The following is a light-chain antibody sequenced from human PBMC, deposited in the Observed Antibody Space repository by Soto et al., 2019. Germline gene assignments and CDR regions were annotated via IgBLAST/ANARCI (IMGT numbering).Light chain of an antibody. V-gene: IGLV2-14*01. Sequence: QSVLTQPASVAGSRRQSITISCTGSSIFGGAYNFVSWYQHHPGKAPKLILYEVTTRPSGVSSRFSAPKPGNTASLPISGLQADDEANYYCSSYTSSNTPYVFGTGTRSPS. CDR1: SIFGGAYNF. CDR2: EVT. J-gene: IGLJ1*01. CDR3: SSYTSSNTPYV.